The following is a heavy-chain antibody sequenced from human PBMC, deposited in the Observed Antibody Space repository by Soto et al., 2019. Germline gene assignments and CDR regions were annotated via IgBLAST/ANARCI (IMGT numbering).Heavy chain of an antibody. CDR2: ISYEGSHT. V-gene: IGHV3-30*18. Sequence: QLQLVESGGGVVHPGRSLRLSCAASGFIFSSYGMHWVRQAPGKGMEWVAVISYEGSHTYYADSVKGRFTITRDNSKNTLYLQMNSLRPEDTAVYYCAKEVHCGGGSCSWSEGFDYWGQGTLLTVSS. CDR3: AKEVHCGGGSCSWSEGFDY. CDR1: GFIFSSYG. D-gene: IGHD2-15*01. J-gene: IGHJ4*02.